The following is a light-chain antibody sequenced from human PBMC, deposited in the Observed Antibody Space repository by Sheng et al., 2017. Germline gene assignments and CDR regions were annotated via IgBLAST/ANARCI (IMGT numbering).Light chain of an antibody. CDR1: QSVSGSY. CDR2: GAS. Sequence: EIVLTQSPGVLSLSPGERVTLSCRASQSVSGSYLAWFQHTPGQPPRLLIYGASTRATGIPDRFSGSGSGTDFTLTINRLEPEDFAVYYCHQYDNSPWTFGQGTKVEI. J-gene: IGKJ1*01. V-gene: IGKV3-20*01. CDR3: HQYDNSPWT.